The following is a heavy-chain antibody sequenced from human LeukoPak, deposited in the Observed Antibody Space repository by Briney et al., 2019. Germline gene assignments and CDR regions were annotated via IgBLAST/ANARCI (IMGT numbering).Heavy chain of an antibody. Sequence: TGGSLRLSCTASGFTFGDYAMSWVRQAPGKGLEWVGFIRSKAYGGTTEYAASVKGRFTISRDDSKSIAYLQMNSLKTEDTAVYYCTIAARPWENGYYYYYYYMDVWGKGTTVTVSS. CDR1: GFTFGDYA. CDR2: IRSKAYGGTT. J-gene: IGHJ6*03. CDR3: TIAARPWENGYYYYYYYMDV. D-gene: IGHD6-6*01. V-gene: IGHV3-49*04.